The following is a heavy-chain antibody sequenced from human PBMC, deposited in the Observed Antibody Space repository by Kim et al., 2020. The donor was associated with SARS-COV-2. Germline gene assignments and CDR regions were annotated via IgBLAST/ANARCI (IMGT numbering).Heavy chain of an antibody. CDR2: INPSGDRT. J-gene: IGHJ4*02. V-gene: IGHV1-46*04. D-gene: IGHD3-10*01. CDR3: ARGEYYGSGSFFDY. CDR1: GHTFTDSY. Sequence: ASVKVSCKASGHTFTDSYIHWVRQAPGQGLEWMAIINPSGDRTYYAQKWQGRVTITRDTSTSTVYMELSNLRSEDTAVYYCARGEYYGSGSFFDYWGQGTLVTVSS.